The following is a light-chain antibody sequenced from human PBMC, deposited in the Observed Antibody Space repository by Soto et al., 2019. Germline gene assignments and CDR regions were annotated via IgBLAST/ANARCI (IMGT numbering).Light chain of an antibody. Sequence: QSVLTQPPSASGTPGQRVTISCSGNSSNIGNNYVYWYQQVPGTAPKLLIYRNNQRPSGVPDRFSGSKSGTSASLAISGLRSEDEADYYCATWDDGLNVHVAFGGGTKLTVL. CDR3: ATWDDGLNVHVA. CDR2: RNN. J-gene: IGLJ2*01. CDR1: SSNIGNNY. V-gene: IGLV1-47*01.